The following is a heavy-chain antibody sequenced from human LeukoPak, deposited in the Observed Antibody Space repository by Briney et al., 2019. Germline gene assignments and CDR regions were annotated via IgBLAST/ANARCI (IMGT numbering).Heavy chain of an antibody. D-gene: IGHD3-10*01. CDR2: INHSGST. J-gene: IGHJ5*02. Sequence: SETLSLTCAVYGGSFSGYYWSWIRQPPGKGLEWIGEINHSGSTNYNPSLKSRVTISVDTSKNQFSLKLSSVTAADTAVYYYARKFHSGYYYGSGSSPNWFDPWGQGTLVTVSS. V-gene: IGHV4-34*01. CDR3: ARKFHSGYYYGSGSSPNWFDP. CDR1: GGSFSGYY.